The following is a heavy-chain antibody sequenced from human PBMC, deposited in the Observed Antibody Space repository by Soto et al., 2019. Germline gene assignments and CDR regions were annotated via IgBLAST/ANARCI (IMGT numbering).Heavy chain of an antibody. Sequence: PSETLSLTCAVSGGSFSGYYWSWIRQPPGKGLEWIGEINHSGSTNYNPSLKSRVTISVDTSKNQFSLKLSSVTAADTAVYYCEIGQLLDYVSGSYRYHADLWGQGSVVTVSS. V-gene: IGHV4-34*01. D-gene: IGHD3-16*02. CDR3: EIGQLLDYVSGSYRYHADL. J-gene: IGHJ4*01. CDR1: GGSFSGYY. CDR2: INHSGST.